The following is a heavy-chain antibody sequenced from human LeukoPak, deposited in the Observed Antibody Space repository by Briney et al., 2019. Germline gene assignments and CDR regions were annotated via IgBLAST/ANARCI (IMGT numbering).Heavy chain of an antibody. CDR1: GFTFSSYS. V-gene: IGHV3-48*04. Sequence: GGSLRLSCAASGFTFSSYSMTWVRQAPGKGLEWVAYIRSSRATIFYAESVKGRFTVSRDHAKNSLHLQMNSLRGDDTAVYYCARVDWELFDGDFDYWGQRTLVTVSA. J-gene: IGHJ4*02. CDR3: ARVDWELFDGDFDY. CDR2: IRSSRATI. D-gene: IGHD1-7*01.